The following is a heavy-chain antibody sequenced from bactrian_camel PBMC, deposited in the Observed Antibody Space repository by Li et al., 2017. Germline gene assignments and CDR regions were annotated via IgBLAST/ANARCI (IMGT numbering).Heavy chain of an antibody. Sequence: VQLVESGGGSVQAGGSLTLSCTASGYTVNEPTKCMAWFRQAPGEERKGVAKIDGSDSTIYENSVKGRFTISRDNAKNTVYLQMNTLKSEDTALYYCVPYGQGGSWTFWGQGTQVTVSS. D-gene: IGHD6*01. CDR1: GYTVNEPTKC. CDR2: IDGSDST. CDR3: VPYGQGGSWTF. J-gene: IGHJ6*01. V-gene: IGHV3S53*01.